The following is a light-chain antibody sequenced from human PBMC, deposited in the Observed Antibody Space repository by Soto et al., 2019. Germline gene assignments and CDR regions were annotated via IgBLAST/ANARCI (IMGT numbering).Light chain of an antibody. Sequence: EVVLTQSPGTLSLSPGERATLSCRASQSVSNNYLAWYQQKPGQAPRLLIYGASTRATGIPARFSGSGSGTEFTLTIRSLQSEDSAVYYCQQYNSWPYTFGQGTKVDVK. V-gene: IGKV3-15*01. J-gene: IGKJ2*01. CDR3: QQYNSWPYT. CDR2: GAS. CDR1: QSVSNN.